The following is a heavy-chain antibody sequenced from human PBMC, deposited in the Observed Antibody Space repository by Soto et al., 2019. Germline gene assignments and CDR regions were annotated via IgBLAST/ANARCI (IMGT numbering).Heavy chain of an antibody. CDR2: IKQDGSEK. CDR1: GFTFSSYW. J-gene: IGHJ3*02. V-gene: IGHV3-7*05. D-gene: IGHD3-10*01. Sequence: GGSLRLSCAASGFTFSSYWMSWVRQAPGKGLEWVANIKQDGSEKYYVDSVKGRFTISRDNAKNSLYLQMNSLRAEDTAVYYCARAHNYYGSGSYYTFAFDIWGQGTMVTVSS. CDR3: ARAHNYYGSGSYYTFAFDI.